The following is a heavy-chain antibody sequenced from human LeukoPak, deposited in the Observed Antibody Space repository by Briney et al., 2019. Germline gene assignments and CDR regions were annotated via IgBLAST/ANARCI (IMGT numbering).Heavy chain of an antibody. CDR2: INPNSGGT. J-gene: IGHJ4*02. CDR1: GYTFTGYY. Sequence: ASVKVSCKASGYTFTGYYMHWVRQAPGQGLGWMGWINPNSGGTNYAQKFQGRVTMTRDTSISTAYMELSRLRSDDTAVYYCARELRSSSWSKFDYWGQGTLVTVSS. CDR3: ARELRSSSWSKFDY. D-gene: IGHD6-13*01. V-gene: IGHV1-2*02.